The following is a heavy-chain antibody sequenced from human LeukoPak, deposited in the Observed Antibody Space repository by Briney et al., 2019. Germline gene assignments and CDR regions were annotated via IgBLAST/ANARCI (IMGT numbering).Heavy chain of an antibody. CDR2: IYYSGST. CDR3: ARGGGITMVRGVIPVYYYYYMDV. D-gene: IGHD3-10*01. V-gene: IGHV4-59*12. Sequence: SETLSLTCTVSGGSISSYYWSWIRQPPGKGLEWIGYIYYSGSTNYNPSLKSRVTMSVDTSKNQFSLKLSSVTAADTAVYYCARGGGITMVRGVIPVYYYYYMDVWGKGTTVTISS. CDR1: GGSISSYY. J-gene: IGHJ6*03.